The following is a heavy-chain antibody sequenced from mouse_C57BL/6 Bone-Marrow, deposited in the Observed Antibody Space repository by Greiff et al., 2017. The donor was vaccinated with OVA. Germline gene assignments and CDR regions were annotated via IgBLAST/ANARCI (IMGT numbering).Heavy chain of an antibody. CDR2: INPNSGST. CDR1: GYTFTSYC. V-gene: IGHV1-64*01. CDR3: ACSHFYYFDY. J-gene: IGHJ2*01. Sequence: QVQLQQPGAELVKPGASVKLSCKASGYTFTSYCMHWVKQRPGQGLEWIGMINPNSGSTNYNEKFKSKATLTVDKSSSPAYMQLSSLTAENSAVYDGACSHFYYFDYWGQGTTLTVSS.